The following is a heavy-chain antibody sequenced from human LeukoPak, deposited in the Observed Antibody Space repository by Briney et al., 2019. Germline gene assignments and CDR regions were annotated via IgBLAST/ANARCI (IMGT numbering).Heavy chain of an antibody. CDR2: ISYDGSNK. D-gene: IGHD2-21*02. J-gene: IGHJ4*02. CDR1: GFTFSSYA. Sequence: GRSLRLSCAASGFTFSSYAMHWVRQAPGKGLEWVAVISYDGSNKHYADSVKGRFTISRDNSKNTLYLQMNSLRAEDTAVYYCARVGGGDNNDYWGQGTLVTVSS. CDR3: ARVGGGDNNDY. V-gene: IGHV3-30*04.